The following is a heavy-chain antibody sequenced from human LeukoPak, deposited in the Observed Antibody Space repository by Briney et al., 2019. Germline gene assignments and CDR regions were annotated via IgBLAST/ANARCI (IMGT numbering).Heavy chain of an antibody. CDR2: IYYSGST. J-gene: IGHJ5*02. CDR1: LGSISSGDYY. V-gene: IGHV4-30-4*01. CDR3: ARDHKGTYYDFWSGTNWFDP. D-gene: IGHD3-3*01. Sequence: SQTLSLTCTVSLGSISSGDYYWSWIRQPPGKGLEWIGYIYYSGSTYYNPSLKSRATISVDRSKNQFSLKLSSVTAADTAVYYCARDHKGTYYDFWSGTNWFDPWGQGTLVTVSS.